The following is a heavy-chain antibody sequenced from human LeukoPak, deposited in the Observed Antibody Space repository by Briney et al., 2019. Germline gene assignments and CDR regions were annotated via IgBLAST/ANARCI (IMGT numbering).Heavy chain of an antibody. CDR3: AREYYYDSSGYYYRWFDP. J-gene: IGHJ5*02. D-gene: IGHD3-22*01. V-gene: IGHV4-61*08. CDR2: IYYSGST. CDR1: GGSVSSSGYY. Sequence: SETLSLTCTVSGGSVSSSGYYWSWIRQPPGKGLEWIGYIYYSGSTNYNPSLKSRVTISVDTSKNQFSLKLSSVTAADTAVYYCAREYYYDSSGYYYRWFDPWGQGTLVTVSS.